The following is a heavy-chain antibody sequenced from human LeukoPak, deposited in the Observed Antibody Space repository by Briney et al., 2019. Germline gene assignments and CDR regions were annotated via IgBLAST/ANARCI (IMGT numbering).Heavy chain of an antibody. CDR1: GISFASYS. V-gene: IGHV3-30*18. CDR2: IIYDGSNQ. D-gene: IGHD2/OR15-2a*01. J-gene: IGHJ6*04. Sequence: PGGSLRLSCTASGISFASYSMHWVRQAPGKGLESVAVIIYDGSNQHYADSVKGRFTISRDNSKNTVSLQMNSLRGEDTAVYYCAKEEYWGYYMDVWGKGTTVTVSS. CDR3: AKEEYWGYYMDV.